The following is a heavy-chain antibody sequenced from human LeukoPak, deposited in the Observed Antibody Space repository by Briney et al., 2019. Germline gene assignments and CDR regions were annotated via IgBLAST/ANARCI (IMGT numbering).Heavy chain of an antibody. D-gene: IGHD2-15*01. J-gene: IGHJ4*02. V-gene: IGHV4-59*01. CDR1: GGSISSYY. CDR3: ARTPPKCSGGSCYSGVTFDY. Sequence: SETLSLTCTVSGGSISSYYWSWIRQPPGKGLEWIGYIYYSGSINYNPSLKSRVTISVDTSKNQFSLKLSSVTAADTAVYYCARTPPKCSGGSCYSGVTFDYWAQGTLVTVSS. CDR2: IYYSGSI.